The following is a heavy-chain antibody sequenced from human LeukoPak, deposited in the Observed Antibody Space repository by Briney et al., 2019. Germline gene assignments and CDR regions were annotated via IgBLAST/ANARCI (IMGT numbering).Heavy chain of an antibody. CDR3: VRDKSGWDDY. CDR2: INPERTTT. Sequence: GGSLRLSCAASGFIFSSYWMHWVRQAPGKGLVWVSRINPERTTTSYADSVRGRFTISRDNAKNTLYLQMNSLRAEDTAVYYCVRDKSGWDDYWGQGTLVTVSS. D-gene: IGHD6-19*01. V-gene: IGHV3-74*01. CDR1: GFIFSSYW. J-gene: IGHJ4*02.